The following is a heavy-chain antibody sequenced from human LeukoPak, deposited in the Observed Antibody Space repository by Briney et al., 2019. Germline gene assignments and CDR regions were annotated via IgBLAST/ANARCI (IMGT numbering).Heavy chain of an antibody. CDR1: GGSISSSSYY. D-gene: IGHD2-15*01. CDR3: ARQDSTRYCSGGSCFSDY. Sequence: SETLSLTCTVSGGSISSSSYYWGWIRQPPGKGLEWIGSIYYGGSTYYNPSLKSRVTISVDTSKNQFSLRLSSVTAADTAVYYWARQDSTRYCSGGSCFSDYWGQGTLVTVSS. CDR2: IYYGGST. J-gene: IGHJ4*02. V-gene: IGHV4-39*01.